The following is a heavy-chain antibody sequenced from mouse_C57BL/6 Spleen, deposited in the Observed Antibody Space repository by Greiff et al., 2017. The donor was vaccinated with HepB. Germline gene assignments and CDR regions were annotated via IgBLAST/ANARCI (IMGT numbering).Heavy chain of an antibody. Sequence: EVQLVESGPELVKPGASVKIPCKASGYTFTDYNMDWVKQSHGKSLEWIGDINPNNGGTIYNQKFKGKATLTVDKSSSTAYMELRSLTSEDTAVYYCARREGTTVDYWGQGTLVTVSA. V-gene: IGHV1-18*01. J-gene: IGHJ3*01. D-gene: IGHD1-1*01. CDR2: INPNNGGT. CDR1: GYTFTDYN. CDR3: ARREGTTVDY.